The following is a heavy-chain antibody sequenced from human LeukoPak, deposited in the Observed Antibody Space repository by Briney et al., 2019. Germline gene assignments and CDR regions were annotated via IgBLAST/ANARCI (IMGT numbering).Heavy chain of an antibody. CDR2: IIPIFGTA. D-gene: IGHD5-12*01. V-gene: IGHV1-69*01. Sequence: GSSVKVSCKASGGTFSSYAISWVRQAPGQGLEWMGGIIPIFGTANYAQKFQGRVTITADESTSTAYMELSSLRSEDTAVYYCARSGRAIVATIHYYYYYMDVWGKGTTVTISS. CDR1: GGTFSSYA. CDR3: ARSGRAIVATIHYYYYYMDV. J-gene: IGHJ6*03.